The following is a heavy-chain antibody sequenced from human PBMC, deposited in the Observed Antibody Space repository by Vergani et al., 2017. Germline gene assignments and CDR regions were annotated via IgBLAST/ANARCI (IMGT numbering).Heavy chain of an antibody. J-gene: IGHJ5*02. CDR2: INTNTGNP. D-gene: IGHD5-12*01. V-gene: IGHV7-4-1*02. CDR1: GYTFTSYA. CDR3: ARDGTQGYSGYDSHGGFDP. Sequence: QVQLVQSGSELKKPGASVKVSCTASGYTFTSYAMNWVRQAPGQGLEWMGWINTNTGNPTYAQGFTGRFVFSLDTSVSTAYLQISSLKAEDTAVYYCARDGTQGYSGYDSHGGFDPWGQGTLVTVSS.